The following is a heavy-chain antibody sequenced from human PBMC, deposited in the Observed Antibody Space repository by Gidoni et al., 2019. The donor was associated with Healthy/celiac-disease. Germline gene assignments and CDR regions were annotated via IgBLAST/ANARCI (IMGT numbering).Heavy chain of an antibody. Sequence: QVQLVQSGAEVKKPGSSVKVPCKASGGTFSSYAISWVRQAPGQGLEWRGGIIPICGTANYAQKFQGRVTITADESTSTAYMELSSLRSEDTAVYYCARGDPGAPYYYYGIDVWGQGTTVTVSS. CDR1: GGTFSSYA. CDR3: ARGDPGAPYYYYGIDV. J-gene: IGHJ6*02. D-gene: IGHD3-10*01. CDR2: IIPICGTA. V-gene: IGHV1-69*01.